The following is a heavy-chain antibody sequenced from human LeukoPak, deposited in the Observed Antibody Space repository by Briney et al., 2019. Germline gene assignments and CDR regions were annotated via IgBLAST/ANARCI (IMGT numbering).Heavy chain of an antibody. CDR3: ARDFGYGDYPYAFDI. CDR1: GFTFSSYS. J-gene: IGHJ3*02. D-gene: IGHD4-17*01. V-gene: IGHV3-21*01. Sequence: GGSLRLSCAASGFTFSSYSMNWVRQAPGKGLEWVSSISSSSSYIYYADSVKGRFTISRDNAKNSLYLQMNSLRAEDTAVYYCARDFGYGDYPYAFDIWGQGTMVTVSS. CDR2: ISSSSSYI.